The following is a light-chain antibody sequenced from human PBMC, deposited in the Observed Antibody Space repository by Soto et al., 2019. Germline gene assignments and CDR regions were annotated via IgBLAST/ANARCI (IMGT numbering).Light chain of an antibody. V-gene: IGKV3-20*01. CDR3: QQYGSSPVRT. Sequence: ELVLTQSPGTLSLSPGERATLSCRASQSVSSSYLAWYQQKPGQAPRLLIYGASSRATGIPDRFSGSGSGTDFTLTISRLEPEDFAVYYCQQYGSSPVRTFGQGTKVDIK. CDR1: QSVSSSY. CDR2: GAS. J-gene: IGKJ1*01.